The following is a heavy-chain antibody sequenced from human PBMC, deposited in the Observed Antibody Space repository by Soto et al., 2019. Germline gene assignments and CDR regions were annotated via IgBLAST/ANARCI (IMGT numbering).Heavy chain of an antibody. D-gene: IGHD3-10*01. CDR3: ARDIRGFGELYYYHGMDV. CDR2: INPSGGST. V-gene: IGHV1-46*01. CDR1: GYTFTSYY. Sequence: ASVKVSCKASGYTFTSYYMHWVRQAPGQGLEWMGIINPSGGSTSYAQKFQGRVTMTRDTSTSTVYMELSSLRSEDTAVYYCARDIRGFGELYYYHGMDVWGQGTTVTVSS. J-gene: IGHJ6*02.